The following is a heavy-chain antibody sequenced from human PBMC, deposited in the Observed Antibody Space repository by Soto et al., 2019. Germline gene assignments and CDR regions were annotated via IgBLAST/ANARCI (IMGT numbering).Heavy chain of an antibody. CDR3: ARDSDGVVIYYYYGMDV. CDR2: ISAYNGNT. CDR1: GYTFTSYG. Sequence: ASVKVSCKASGYTFTSYGISWVRQAPGQGLEWMGWISAYNGNTNYAQKLQGRVTMTTDTSTSTAYMELRSLRSDDTAVYYCARDSDGVVIYYYYGMDVWGQGTTVTV. D-gene: IGHD3-3*01. J-gene: IGHJ6*02. V-gene: IGHV1-18*04.